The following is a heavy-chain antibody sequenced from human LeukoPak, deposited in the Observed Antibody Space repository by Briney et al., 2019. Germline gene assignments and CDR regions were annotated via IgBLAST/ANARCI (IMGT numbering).Heavy chain of an antibody. CDR2: INWNGGST. D-gene: IGHD4-17*01. J-gene: IGHJ6*03. V-gene: IGHV3-20*04. CDR1: GFTFDDYG. CDR3: TKSGDEVYYYYMDV. Sequence: GGSLRLSCAASGFTFDDYGMSWVRQAPGKGLEWVSGINWNGGSTGYADSVKGRFNISRDNAKNSLYLQMNSLRAEDTALYYCTKSGDEVYYYYMDVWGKGTTVTVSS.